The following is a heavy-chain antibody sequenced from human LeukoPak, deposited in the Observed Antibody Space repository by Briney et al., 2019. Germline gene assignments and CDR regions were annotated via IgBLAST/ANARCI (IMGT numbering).Heavy chain of an antibody. CDR1: GGSVSSGSYY. CDR2: IYYSGST. Sequence: PSETLSLTCTVSGGSVSSGSYYWSWIRQPPGKGLEWIGYIYYSGSTYYNPSLKSRVTISVDTSKNQFSLKLSSVTAADTAVYYCARARRELHAFDIWGQGTMVTVSS. D-gene: IGHD1-26*01. J-gene: IGHJ3*02. V-gene: IGHV4-61*01. CDR3: ARARRELHAFDI.